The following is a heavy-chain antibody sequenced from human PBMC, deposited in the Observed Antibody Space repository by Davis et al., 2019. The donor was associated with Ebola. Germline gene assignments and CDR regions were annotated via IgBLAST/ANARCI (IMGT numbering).Heavy chain of an antibody. CDR2: INPNDGRT. J-gene: IGHJ1*01. D-gene: IGHD6-19*01. CDR3: AREQWLGLQH. V-gene: IGHV1-46*01. CDR1: GYTFTNYY. Sequence: AASVKVSCKASGYTFTNYYMHWVRQAPGQGLEWMGMINPNDGRTIYAQKFQGRVTITRDTSASTAYMELSSLRSEDTAVYYCAREQWLGLQHWGQGTLVTVSS.